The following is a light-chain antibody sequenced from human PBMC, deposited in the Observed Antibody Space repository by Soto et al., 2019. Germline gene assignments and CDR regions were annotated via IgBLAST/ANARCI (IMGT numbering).Light chain of an antibody. V-gene: IGLV2-14*01. CDR1: SSDVGYDNY. Sequence: QSALTQPASVSGSPGQSITISCTGTSSDVGYDNYVSWFQQHPGKAPKLMIYEVSRRPSGVSNRLSGSKSANTASLTISGLQAEDEADYYCTSHTASSTWVFGGGTKVTVL. CDR3: TSHTASSTWV. J-gene: IGLJ3*02. CDR2: EVS.